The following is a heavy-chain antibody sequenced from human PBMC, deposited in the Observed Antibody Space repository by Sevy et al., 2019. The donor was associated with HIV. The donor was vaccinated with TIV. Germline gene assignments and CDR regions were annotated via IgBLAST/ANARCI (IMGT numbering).Heavy chain of an antibody. J-gene: IGHJ6*02. CDR3: AREGLNDFWSGQFYYYGMDI. D-gene: IGHD3-3*01. Sequence: SETLSLICSVSGASISSADYYWTWIRQPPGKGLDWMGFISYSGSTYYNPSLKGRLSLSMDTSNNQVSLTLSSVTATDTAVYYCAREGLNDFWSGQFYYYGMDIWGQGTTVTVSS. CDR1: GASISSADYY. CDR2: ISYSGST. V-gene: IGHV4-30-4*01.